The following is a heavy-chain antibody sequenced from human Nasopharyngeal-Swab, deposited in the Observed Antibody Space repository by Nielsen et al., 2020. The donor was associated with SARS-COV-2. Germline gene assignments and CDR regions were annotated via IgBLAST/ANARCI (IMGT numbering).Heavy chain of an antibody. D-gene: IGHD2-2*01. CDR3: ARDFGFCSSTSCSLLTFDY. Sequence: GESLKISCAASGFTFSSYEMNWVRQAPGKGLEWVSYLSSSGSTIYYADSVKGRFTISRDNAKNSLYLQMNSLRAEDTAVYYCARDFGFCSSTSCSLLTFDYWGQGTLVTVSS. CDR2: LSSSGSTI. J-gene: IGHJ4*02. CDR1: GFTFSSYE. V-gene: IGHV3-48*03.